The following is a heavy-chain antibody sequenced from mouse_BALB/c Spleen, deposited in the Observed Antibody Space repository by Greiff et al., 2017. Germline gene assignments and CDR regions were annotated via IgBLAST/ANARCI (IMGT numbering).Heavy chain of an antibody. CDR1: GFNIKDYY. CDR2: IDPENGDT. D-gene: IGHD1-1*01. V-gene: IGHV14-4*02. Sequence: DVQLQESGAELVRSGASVKLSCTASGFNIKDYYMHWVKQRPEQGLEWIGWIDPENGDTEYAPKFQGKATMTADTSSNTAYLQLSSLTSEDTAVYYCNAYSITLYAMDYWGQGTSVTVSS. J-gene: IGHJ4*01. CDR3: NAYSITLYAMDY.